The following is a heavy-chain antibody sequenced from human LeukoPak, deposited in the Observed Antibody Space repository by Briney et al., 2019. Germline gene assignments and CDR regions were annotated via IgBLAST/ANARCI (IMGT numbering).Heavy chain of an antibody. CDR2: IYHSGST. Sequence: ASDTLSLTCAVSGYSISSGYYWGWIRPPPGKGLEWIGSIYHSGSTYYNPSLKSRVTISVDTSKNQFSLKLSSVTAADTAVYYFARDFWSGYSISFDYWGQGTLVTVSS. CDR1: GYSISSGYY. J-gene: IGHJ4*02. D-gene: IGHD3-3*01. V-gene: IGHV4-38-2*02. CDR3: ARDFWSGYSISFDY.